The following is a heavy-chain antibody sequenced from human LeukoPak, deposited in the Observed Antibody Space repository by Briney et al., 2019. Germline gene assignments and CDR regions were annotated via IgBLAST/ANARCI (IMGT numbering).Heavy chain of an antibody. CDR1: GFSFSSEY. J-gene: IGHJ6*02. CDR2: ISSDDST. V-gene: IGHV3-53*01. CDR3: ARGLVISAPLVDYYYGMDV. D-gene: IGHD3-9*01. Sequence: VGSLRLSCAASGFSFSSEYMNWVRQAPGEGLEWVSVISSDDSTSYTHSVKGRFTISRDNSTNTLYLQMNGLRVEDTAVYYCARGLVISAPLVDYYYGMDVWGQGTTVTVSS.